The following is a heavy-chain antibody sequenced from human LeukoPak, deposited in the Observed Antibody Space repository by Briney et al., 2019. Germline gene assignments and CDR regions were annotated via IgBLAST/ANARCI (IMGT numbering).Heavy chain of an antibody. J-gene: IGHJ3*02. CDR2: FDPEDGET. CDR3: ATDNWNDYAFDI. V-gene: IGHV1-24*01. CDR1: GYTLTELS. Sequence: ASVKVSRKVSGYTLTELSMHWVRQAPGKGLEWMGGFDPEDGETIYAQKFQGRVTMTEDTSTDTAYMELSSLRSEDTAVYYCATDNWNDYAFDIWGQGTMVTVSS. D-gene: IGHD1-1*01.